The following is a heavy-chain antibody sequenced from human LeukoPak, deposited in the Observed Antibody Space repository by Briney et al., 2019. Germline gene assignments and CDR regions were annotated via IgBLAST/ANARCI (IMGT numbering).Heavy chain of an antibody. J-gene: IGHJ3*02. Sequence: GRSLRLSCAASGFTFSSYAMHWVRQAPGKGLEWVAVISYDGSNKYYADSVKGRFTISRDNSKNTLYLQMNSLRAEDTAVYYCAKDRLSGSYYDGAFDIWGQGTMVTVSS. CDR3: AKDRLSGSYYDGAFDI. D-gene: IGHD1-26*01. CDR1: GFTFSSYA. V-gene: IGHV3-30*04. CDR2: ISYDGSNK.